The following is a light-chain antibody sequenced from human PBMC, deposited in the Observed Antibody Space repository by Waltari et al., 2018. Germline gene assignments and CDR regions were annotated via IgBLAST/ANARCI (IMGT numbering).Light chain of an antibody. CDR3: QQYYGSPPYT. J-gene: IGKJ2*01. CDR1: QSILYSSSNMNY. V-gene: IGKV4-1*01. CDR2: WAS. Sequence: DIVMTQSPDSLAVSLGERATINCKSSQSILYSSSNMNYLAWYQQKPGQPPKLLIYWASTRGSGVPDRFSGSGSGTDFTLNISSLQAEDVAVYYCQQYYGSPPYTFGQGTKLEIK.